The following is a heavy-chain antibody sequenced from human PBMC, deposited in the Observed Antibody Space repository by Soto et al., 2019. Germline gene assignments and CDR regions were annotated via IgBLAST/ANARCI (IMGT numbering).Heavy chain of an antibody. D-gene: IGHD6-6*01. Sequence: PGGSLRLSCVASGFSFYSYAMNWVRQAPGKGLEWVSGIGGSGVDTYYAESVKGRFTISRDNSKNTVYLQIHSLRAEDTAVYYCAKDRSWQLAYFDYWGQGTLVTVS. CDR3: AKDRSWQLAYFDY. CDR1: GFSFYSYA. V-gene: IGHV3-23*01. CDR2: IGGSGVDT. J-gene: IGHJ4*02.